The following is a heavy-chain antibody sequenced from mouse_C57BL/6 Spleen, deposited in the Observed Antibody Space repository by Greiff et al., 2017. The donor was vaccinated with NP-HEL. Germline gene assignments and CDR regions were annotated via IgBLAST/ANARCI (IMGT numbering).Heavy chain of an antibody. CDR1: GFTFSSYA. V-gene: IGHV5-9-1*02. Sequence: DVMLVESGEGLVKPGGSLKLSCAASGFTFSSYAMSWVRQTPEKRLEWVAYISSGGDYIYYADTVKGRFTISRDNARNTLYLQMSSLKSEDTAMYYCTRVEGRGAMDYWGQGTSVTVSS. CDR3: TRVEGRGAMDY. J-gene: IGHJ4*01. CDR2: ISSGGDYI. D-gene: IGHD3-3*01.